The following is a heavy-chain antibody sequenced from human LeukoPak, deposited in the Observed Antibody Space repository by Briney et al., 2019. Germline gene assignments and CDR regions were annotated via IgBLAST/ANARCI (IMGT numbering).Heavy chain of an antibody. J-gene: IGHJ4*02. CDR1: GFTFSLYW. V-gene: IGHV3-74*01. CDR3: VREYCGGDCYTDF. Sequence: GGSLRLSCAASGFTFSLYWMHLVRQTPGKGLVWVSRLNSDGSITTYADSVKGRFTISRDNAKNTLYLQMNSLRAEDTALYYCVREYCGGDCYTDFWGQGTLVTVSS. CDR2: LNSDGSIT. D-gene: IGHD2-21*02.